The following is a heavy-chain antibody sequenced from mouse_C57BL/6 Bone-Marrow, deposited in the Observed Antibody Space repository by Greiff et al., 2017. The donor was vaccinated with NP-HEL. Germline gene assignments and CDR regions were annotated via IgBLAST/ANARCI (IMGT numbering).Heavy chain of an antibody. CDR1: GYSFTGYY. V-gene: IGHV1-42*01. Sequence: DVQLQESGPELVKPGASVKISCKASGYSFTGYYMNWVKQSPEKSLEWIGEINPSTGGTTYNQKFKAKATLTVDKSSSTAYMQLKSLTSEDSAVYYCARLPYYFYYWGQGTTLTVSS. J-gene: IGHJ2*01. CDR3: ARLPYYFYY. CDR2: INPSTGGT.